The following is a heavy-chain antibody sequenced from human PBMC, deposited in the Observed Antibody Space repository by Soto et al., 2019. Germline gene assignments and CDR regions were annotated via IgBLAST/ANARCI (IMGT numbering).Heavy chain of an antibody. CDR3: VRGQWLPRGEY. D-gene: IGHD6-19*01. Sequence: QVQLQQWGAGLLKPSETLSLTCAVYGGSFSGYFWTWIRQPPRKGLEWIGEINHSGSTNYNPSLKSRVTISVDTSENQFSLRLTSVTAADTAVYYCVRGQWLPRGEYWGQGTLVTVSS. J-gene: IGHJ4*02. CDR1: GGSFSGYF. CDR2: INHSGST. V-gene: IGHV4-34*01.